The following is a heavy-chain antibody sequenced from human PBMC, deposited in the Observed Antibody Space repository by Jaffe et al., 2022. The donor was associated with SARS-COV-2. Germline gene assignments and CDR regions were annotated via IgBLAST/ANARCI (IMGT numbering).Heavy chain of an antibody. V-gene: IGHV4-61*01. CDR2: IYFSGST. CDR1: SGSVSSGSYY. Sequence: QVQLQESGPGLVKPSETLSLTCTVSSGSVSSGSYYWTWIRQPPGKGLEWIANIYFSGSTNYSPSLKSRVTISVDTSKNQFSLKLTSVTAADTAVYYCARAVISGYYELDYWGQGTLVTVS. CDR3: ARAVISGYYELDY. D-gene: IGHD3-22*01. J-gene: IGHJ4*02.